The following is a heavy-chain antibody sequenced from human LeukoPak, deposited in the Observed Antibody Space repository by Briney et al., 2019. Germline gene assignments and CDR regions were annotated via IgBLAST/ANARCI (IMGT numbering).Heavy chain of an antibody. CDR3: ARELGYTGCYTADY. V-gene: IGHV3-23*01. Sequence: PGGALRLSCAASGFTFSSYAMSWVRQAPGKGLEWVSAINSGGRPYYADSVKGRFTISRDNSRDTVYLQMDSLRVEDTAVYYCARELGYTGCYTADYWGQGTLATVSS. CDR1: GFTFSSYA. CDR2: INSGGRP. D-gene: IGHD2-2*02. J-gene: IGHJ4*02.